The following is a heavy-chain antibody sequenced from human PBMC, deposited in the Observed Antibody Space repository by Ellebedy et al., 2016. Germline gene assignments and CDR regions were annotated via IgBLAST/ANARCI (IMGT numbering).Heavy chain of an antibody. CDR3: ARVAVVVDKYFQH. J-gene: IGHJ1*01. CDR2: INPNSGGT. V-gene: IGHV1-2*02. D-gene: IGHD3-22*01. Sequence: ASVKVSCXASGGTFSSYAISWVRQAPGQGLEWMGWINPNSGGTNYAQKFQGRVTMTRDTSISTAYMELSRLRSDDTAVYYCARVAVVVDKYFQHWGQGTLVTVSS. CDR1: GGTFSSYA.